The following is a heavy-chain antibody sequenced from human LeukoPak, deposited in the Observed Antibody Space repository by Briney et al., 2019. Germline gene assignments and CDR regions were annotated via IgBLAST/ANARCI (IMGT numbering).Heavy chain of an antibody. Sequence: ASVKVSCKASGYTFTSYGISWVRQAPGQGLEWMGWISAYSGNTNYAQKLQGRVTMTTDTSTSTAYMELRSLRSDDTAVYYCARDQGSRSGWPFDYWGQGTLVTVSS. J-gene: IGHJ4*02. CDR2: ISAYSGNT. D-gene: IGHD2-2*01. V-gene: IGHV1-18*01. CDR3: ARDQGSRSGWPFDY. CDR1: GYTFTSYG.